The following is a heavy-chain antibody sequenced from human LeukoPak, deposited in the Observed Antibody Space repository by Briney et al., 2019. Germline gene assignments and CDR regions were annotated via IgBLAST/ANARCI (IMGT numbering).Heavy chain of an antibody. CDR2: IYYSGNT. CDR3: ASLTMAEAFDI. CDR1: GGSISSGGYY. D-gene: IGHD3-10*01. Sequence: SGTLSLTCSVSGGSISSGGYYWAWIRQPPGKGLEWIGTIYYSGNTYYNASLKSRVTISVDTSKNQFSLKFTSVTAADTAVYYCASLTMAEAFDIWGQGTMVTVSS. V-gene: IGHV4-39*01. J-gene: IGHJ3*02.